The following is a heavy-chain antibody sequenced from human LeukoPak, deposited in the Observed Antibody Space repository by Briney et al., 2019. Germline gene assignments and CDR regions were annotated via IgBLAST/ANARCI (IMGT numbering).Heavy chain of an antibody. CDR1: GGSISSHY. Sequence: PSETLSLTCTVSGGSISSHYWSWIRQPPGRGLEWIGYIYYSGSTNYNPSLKSRVTISVDTSKNQFSLKLSSVTAADTAVYYCARDGGYNPHYYYYYYMDVRGKGTTVTVSS. D-gene: IGHD5-24*01. V-gene: IGHV4-59*11. CDR3: ARDGGYNPHYYYYYYMDV. J-gene: IGHJ6*03. CDR2: IYYSGST.